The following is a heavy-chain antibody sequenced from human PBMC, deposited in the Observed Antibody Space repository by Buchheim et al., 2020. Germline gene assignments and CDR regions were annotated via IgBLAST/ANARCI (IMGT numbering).Heavy chain of an antibody. D-gene: IGHD3-9*01. CDR1: GFIFSSYA. CDR3: AKSRLATTRYGMDV. Sequence: EVQLLESGGGLVQPGGSLRLSCAASGFIFSSYAMSWVRQAPGKGLEWVSEISGSGGSTDYADSVKGRFTISRAISKNTLYLQMNSLRAEDTAVYYCAKSRLATTRYGMDVWGQGTT. J-gene: IGHJ6*02. V-gene: IGHV3-23*01. CDR2: ISGSGGST.